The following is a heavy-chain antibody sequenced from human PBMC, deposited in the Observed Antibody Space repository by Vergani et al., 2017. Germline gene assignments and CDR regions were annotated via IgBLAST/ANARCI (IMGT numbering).Heavy chain of an antibody. CDR3: AHRSAIPYYYDSSGYYYTEY. Sequence: QITLKESGPTLVKPTQTLTLTCTFSGFSLSTRGVGVGWIRQPPGKALECLALIYWDDDKRYSPSLKSRLTITKDTSKNQVVLTMTNMDPVDTATYYCAHRSAIPYYYDSSGYYYTEYWGQGTLVTVSS. V-gene: IGHV2-5*02. D-gene: IGHD3-22*01. CDR1: GFSLSTRGVG. CDR2: IYWDDDK. J-gene: IGHJ4*02.